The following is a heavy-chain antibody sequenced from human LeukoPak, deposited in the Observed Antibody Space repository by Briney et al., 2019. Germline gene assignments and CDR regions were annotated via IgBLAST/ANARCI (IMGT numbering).Heavy chain of an antibody. CDR1: GGSISSYY. Sequence: SETLSLTCTVSGGSISSYYWSWIRQPPGKGLEWIGYIYYSGSTNYNPSLKSRVTISVDTSKNQFSLKLSSVTAADTAVYYCARGQHSESYFADWLDPWGQGTLVIVSS. CDR2: IYYSGST. J-gene: IGHJ5*02. D-gene: IGHD1-26*01. CDR3: ARGQHSESYFADWLDP. V-gene: IGHV4-59*01.